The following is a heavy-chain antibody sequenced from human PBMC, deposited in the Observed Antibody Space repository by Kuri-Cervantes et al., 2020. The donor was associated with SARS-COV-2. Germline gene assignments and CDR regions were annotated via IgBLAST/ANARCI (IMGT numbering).Heavy chain of an antibody. D-gene: IGHD3-3*01. CDR1: GFTFSSYA. Sequence: GESLKISCAASGFTFSSYAMSWVRQAPGKGLEWVSSISSSSSYIYYADSVKGRFTISRDNSKNTLYLQMNSLRAEDTAVYYCAKEGGITIFGVVIGAFDIWGQGTMVTVSS. CDR3: AKEGGITIFGVVIGAFDI. J-gene: IGHJ3*02. CDR2: ISSSSSYI. V-gene: IGHV3-23*01.